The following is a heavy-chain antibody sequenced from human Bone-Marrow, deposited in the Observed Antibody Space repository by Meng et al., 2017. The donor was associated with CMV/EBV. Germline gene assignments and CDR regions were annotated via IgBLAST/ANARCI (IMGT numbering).Heavy chain of an antibody. CDR3: ARGLNHKDNALLWFGDP. J-gene: IGHJ5*02. CDR1: GYTFTSYD. V-gene: IGHV1-8*01. D-gene: IGHD3-10*01. CDR2: MNPNSGNT. Sequence: ASVKVSCKASGYTFTSYDINWVRQATGQGLEWMGWMNPNSGNTGYAQKFQGRVTMTRNTSISTAYMELSSLRSEDTAVYYCARGLNHKDNALLWFGDPWGQGTLVTVSS.